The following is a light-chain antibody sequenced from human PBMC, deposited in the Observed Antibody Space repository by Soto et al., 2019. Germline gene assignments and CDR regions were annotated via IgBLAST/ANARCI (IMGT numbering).Light chain of an antibody. V-gene: IGKV3-20*01. J-gene: IGKJ2*01. CDR2: GAS. CDR3: QQYGSSPPYT. CDR1: HSVSSSY. Sequence: EIVLTQSPGTLSLSPGERATLSCRASHSVSSSYLAWYRQKPGQAPRLLIYGASSRATGIPDRFSGRGSGTDFTLTISRLEPEDLAVYYCQQYGSSPPYTFGQGTKLEIK.